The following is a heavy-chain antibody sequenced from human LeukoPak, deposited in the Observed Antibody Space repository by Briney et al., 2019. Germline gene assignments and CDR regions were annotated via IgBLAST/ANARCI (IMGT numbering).Heavy chain of an antibody. V-gene: IGHV3-53*05. CDR3: AKVDYDILTGYYSYSYMDV. CDR2: IYSGGST. D-gene: IGHD3-9*01. J-gene: IGHJ6*03. CDR1: GFTVSSNY. Sequence: GGSLRLSCAASGFTVSSNYMSWVRQAPGKGLEWVSVIYSGGSTYYADSVKGRFTISRDNSKNTLYLQMNSLRAEDTAVYYCAKVDYDILTGYYSYSYMDVWGKGTTVTISS.